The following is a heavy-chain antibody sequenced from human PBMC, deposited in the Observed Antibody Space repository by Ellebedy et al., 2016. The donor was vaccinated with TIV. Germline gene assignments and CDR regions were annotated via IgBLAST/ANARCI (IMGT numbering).Heavy chain of an antibody. CDR2: ISYSGST. CDR3: ARIGGILTGYYAFDY. D-gene: IGHD3-9*01. J-gene: IGHJ4*02. V-gene: IGHV4-39*07. Sequence: SETLSLXXTVSGGSISGSSYYWGWIRQPPGRGLEWIASISYSGSTYYNPSLKSRVTISIDTSKNQFSVNLNSVTAADTAVYHCARIGGILTGYYAFDYWGQGTLVTVSS. CDR1: GGSISGSSYY.